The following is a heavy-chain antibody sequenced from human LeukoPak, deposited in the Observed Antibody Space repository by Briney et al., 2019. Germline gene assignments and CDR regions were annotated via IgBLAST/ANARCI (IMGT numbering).Heavy chain of an antibody. J-gene: IGHJ4*02. CDR1: GFTFSDYA. CDR2: ISGSGGRT. Sequence: SGGSLRLSCEASGFTFSDYAMSWVRQALGKGLKWVSVISGSGGRTYDADSVKGRFTISRDNSKNILYLQMNSLRAEDTAVYYCAKSVESAVTTNPYFDFWGQGALVTVSS. V-gene: IGHV3-23*01. D-gene: IGHD4-17*01. CDR3: AKSVESAVTTNPYFDF.